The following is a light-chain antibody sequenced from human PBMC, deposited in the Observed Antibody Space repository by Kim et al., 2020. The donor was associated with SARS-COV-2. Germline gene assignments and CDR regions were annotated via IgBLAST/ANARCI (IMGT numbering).Light chain of an antibody. Sequence: VAPGRTARITCGGDDIGSKSVHWYQQKPGQAPLLVISYDSDRPSGIPDRFSGSNSGNTATLTINRVEAGDEADYHCQVWDSNTHVVFGGGTKLTVL. CDR1: DIGSKS. CDR2: YDS. CDR3: QVWDSNTHVV. J-gene: IGLJ2*01. V-gene: IGLV3-21*04.